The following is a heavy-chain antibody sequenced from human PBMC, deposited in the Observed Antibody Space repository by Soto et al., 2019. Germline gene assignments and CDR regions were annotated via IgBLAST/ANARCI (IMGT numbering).Heavy chain of an antibody. J-gene: IGHJ5*02. D-gene: IGHD1-20*01. CDR3: AGHGALYNWMNWFDP. V-gene: IGHV4-39*01. Sequence: SETLSLTCTVSGGSISSTPYYWGWIRQPPGKGLEWIGSIYYSGSTSYHPSLKSRFTISVDTSKNHFSLKLSSVTAAGTAVYYCAGHGALYNWMNWFDPWGQGTLVTVSS. CDR2: IYYSGST. CDR1: GGSISSTPYY.